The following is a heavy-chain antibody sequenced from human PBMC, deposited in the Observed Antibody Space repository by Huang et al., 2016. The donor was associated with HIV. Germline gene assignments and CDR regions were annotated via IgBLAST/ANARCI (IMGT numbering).Heavy chain of an antibody. V-gene: IGHV3-30*02. CDR3: VKETVQWLVTY. D-gene: IGHD6-19*01. J-gene: IGHJ4*02. CDR2: IQYDGSNK. Sequence: QVQVVESGGGVVQTGGCLRLSWAASVFTSSRHGMHWVRQAAGKVLEWVAFIQYDGSNKYFADSVKGRFTMSRDNSKNTLYLQMNSLRGEDTAVYYCVKETVQWLVTYWGQGTLVTVSS. CDR1: VFTSSRHG.